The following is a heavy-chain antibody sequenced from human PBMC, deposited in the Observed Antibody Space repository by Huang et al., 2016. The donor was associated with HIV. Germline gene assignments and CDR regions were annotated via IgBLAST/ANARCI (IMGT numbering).Heavy chain of an antibody. CDR2: IKQDESEK. D-gene: IGHD1-7*01. J-gene: IGHJ6*02. Sequence: FTFGAYWMSWVRQPPGKGLEWVANIKQDESEKYYVDSVKGRFNISRDNARKVLFLEMDDLRDEDTAIYFCATKTAGMDIWGQGTTVTVSS. V-gene: IGHV3-7*01. CDR1: FTFGAYW. CDR3: ATKTAGMDI.